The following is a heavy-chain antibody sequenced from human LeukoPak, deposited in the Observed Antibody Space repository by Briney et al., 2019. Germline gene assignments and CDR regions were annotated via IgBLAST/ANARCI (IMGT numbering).Heavy chain of an antibody. J-gene: IGHJ4*02. Sequence: PSETLSLTCTVSGGSISSSNYYWGWIRQPPGKGLEWIGSIFYSGSTYYNPSLKSRVTISVDRSKNQFSLKLSSVTAADTAVYYCASGYSYGYAALTFDYWGQGTLVTVSS. CDR2: IFYSGST. CDR1: GGSISSSNYY. CDR3: ASGYSYGYAALTFDY. D-gene: IGHD5-18*01. V-gene: IGHV4-39*07.